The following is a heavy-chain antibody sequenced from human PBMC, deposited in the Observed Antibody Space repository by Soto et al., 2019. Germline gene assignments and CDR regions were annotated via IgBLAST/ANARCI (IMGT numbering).Heavy chain of an antibody. CDR1: GGSISSYY. CDR3: ARHAIGWYDL. J-gene: IGHJ5*02. V-gene: IGHV4-59*08. CDR2: IYYSGST. Sequence: QVQLQESGPGLVKPSETLSLTCTVSGGSISSYYWSWIRQPPGKGLEWIGYIYYSGSTNYNPSLKSRVTISVDTSKNQFSLKLSSVTAADTAVYYCARHAIGWYDLWGQGTPVTVSS.